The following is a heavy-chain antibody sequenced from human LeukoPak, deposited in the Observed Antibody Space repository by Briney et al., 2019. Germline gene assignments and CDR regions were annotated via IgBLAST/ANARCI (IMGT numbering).Heavy chain of an antibody. D-gene: IGHD3-22*01. Sequence: ASVKVSCTASGGTFSSYAISWVRQAPGQGLEWMGGIIPIFGTANYAQKFQGRVTITTDESTSTAYMELSSLRSEDTAVYYCARTALRGNYDSSGYYYGNIDYWGQGTLVTVSS. CDR2: IIPIFGTA. CDR1: GGTFSSYA. V-gene: IGHV1-69*05. J-gene: IGHJ4*02. CDR3: ARTALRGNYDSSGYYYGNIDY.